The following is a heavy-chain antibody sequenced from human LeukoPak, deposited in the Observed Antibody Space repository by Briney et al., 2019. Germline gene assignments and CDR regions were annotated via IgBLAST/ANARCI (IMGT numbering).Heavy chain of an antibody. CDR2: IYYSGST. CDR3: ARGVDTAMVTGWFDP. J-gene: IGHJ5*02. D-gene: IGHD5-18*01. Sequence: SETLSLTCTVSGGSISSGGYYWSWIRQHPGKGLEWIGYIYYSGSTYYNPSLKSRVTISVDTSKNQFSLKLSSVTAADTAVYYCARGVDTAMVTGWFDPWGQGTLVTVSS. V-gene: IGHV4-31*03. CDR1: GGSISSGGYY.